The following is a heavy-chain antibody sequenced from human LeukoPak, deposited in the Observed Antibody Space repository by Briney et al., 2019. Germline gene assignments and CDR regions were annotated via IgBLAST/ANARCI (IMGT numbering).Heavy chain of an antibody. V-gene: IGHV3-30*18. J-gene: IGHJ5*02. CDR2: ISTGGSHK. D-gene: IGHD6-13*01. CDR3: AKDGTSSWFGEAT. CDR1: GFTFSDYG. Sequence: PGGSLRLSCAASGFTFSDYGMQWVRQAPGQGLEWVALISTGGSHKDYADSVKGRFTLSRDNSKNTLYLQMNSLRVEDTAVYYCAKDGTSSWFGEATWGQGALVTVSS.